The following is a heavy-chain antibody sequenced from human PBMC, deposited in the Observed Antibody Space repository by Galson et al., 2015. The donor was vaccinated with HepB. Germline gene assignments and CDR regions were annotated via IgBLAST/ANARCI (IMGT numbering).Heavy chain of an antibody. CDR1: GFTFSSYW. V-gene: IGHV3-7*01. Sequence: SLRLSCAASGFTFSSYWMSWVRQAPGKGLEWVANIKQDGSEKYYGDSVKGRFTISRDNAKNSLYLQMNSLRAEDTAVYYCARSWIVMSWDVWGKGTTVTVSS. CDR3: ARSWIVMSWDV. J-gene: IGHJ6*04. D-gene: IGHD2/OR15-2a*01. CDR2: IKQDGSEK.